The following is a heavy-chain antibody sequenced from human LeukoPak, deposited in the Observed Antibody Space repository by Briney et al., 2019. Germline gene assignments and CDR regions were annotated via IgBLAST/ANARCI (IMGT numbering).Heavy chain of an antibody. J-gene: IGHJ4*02. D-gene: IGHD3-3*01. V-gene: IGHV3-23*01. CDR1: GFTFSSYA. CDR2: ISDSGGST. CDR3: AKANSITIFGVISPVEY. Sequence: GGSLRLSCAASGFTFSSYAMSWVRQAPGKGLEWVSTISDSGGSTYYADSVKGRFTISRDNSKNTLYLQMNSLRAADTAVYYCAKANSITIFGVISPVEYWGQGTLVTVSS.